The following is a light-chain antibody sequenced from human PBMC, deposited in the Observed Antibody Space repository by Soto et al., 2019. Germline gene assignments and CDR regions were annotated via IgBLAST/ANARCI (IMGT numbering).Light chain of an antibody. Sequence: QSVLTQPASVSGSPGQSITISCTGTSSDIGYYNYVSWYQQYPGKAPKLIIYEDSNRPSGVSNRFSGSKSANTASLTISGLQAEDEADYHCSSYKTGSTVVFGTGTKLTVL. J-gene: IGLJ1*01. CDR1: SSDIGYYNY. CDR2: EDS. CDR3: SSYKTGSTVV. V-gene: IGLV2-14*01.